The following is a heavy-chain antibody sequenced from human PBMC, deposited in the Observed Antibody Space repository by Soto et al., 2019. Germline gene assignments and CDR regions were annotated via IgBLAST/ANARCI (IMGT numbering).Heavy chain of an antibody. CDR3: AKDRERSPHDS. CDR1: GFTFSSYA. Sequence: GGSLRLSCAASGFTFSSYAMSWARQAPGKGLEWVSSISGSGGSTNYADSVKGRFTISRDLSKNTLYLQMNSLRAEDTAVYYCAKDRERSPHDSWGQGILVTVPQ. V-gene: IGHV3-23*01. D-gene: IGHD1-1*01. CDR2: ISGSGGST. J-gene: IGHJ4*02.